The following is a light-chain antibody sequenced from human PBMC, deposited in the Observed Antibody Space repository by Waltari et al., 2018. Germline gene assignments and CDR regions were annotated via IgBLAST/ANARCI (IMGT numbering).Light chain of an antibody. CDR3: HQSYNLPFT. J-gene: IGKJ3*01. V-gene: IGKV6-21*02. CDR2: YAS. CDR1: QSISSS. Sequence: EIVLTQSPDFQSVTPKEKVTITCRASQSISSSLHWYQQKPDQSPKLLIKYASLTISGVPPRLSGSGSGTAVTLPINSLEAADAATYYCHQSYNLPFTFGHGTKVDFK.